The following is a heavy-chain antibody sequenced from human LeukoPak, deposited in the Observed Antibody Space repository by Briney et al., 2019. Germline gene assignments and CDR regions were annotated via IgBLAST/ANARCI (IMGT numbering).Heavy chain of an antibody. CDR1: GFTFSSYW. CDR2: IKQDGSEK. CDR3: ARGGYSGYDLSFDY. V-gene: IGHV3-7*01. D-gene: IGHD5-12*01. J-gene: IGHJ4*02. Sequence: PGGSLRLPCAASGFTFSSYWMSWVRQAPGKGLEWVANIKQDGSEKYYVDFMKGRITISRDNAKNSLYLQMNSLRAEDTAVYYCARGGYSGYDLSFDYWGQGTLVTVSS.